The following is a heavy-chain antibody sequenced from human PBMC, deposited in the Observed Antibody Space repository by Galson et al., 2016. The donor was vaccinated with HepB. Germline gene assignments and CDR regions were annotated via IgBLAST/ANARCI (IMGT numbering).Heavy chain of an antibody. CDR1: GGSVSSTSYY. CDR3: AKGGDDGA. CDR2: IVPGGDST. V-gene: IGHV3-23*01. D-gene: IGHD5-12*01. J-gene: IGHJ5*02. Sequence: ETLSLTRSVSGGSVSSTSYYWSWIRQPPGKGLEWVSAIVPGGDSTYYTDSVRARFIVSRDNSKNTLYLQMNSLRADDTAVYYCAKGGDDGAWGQGTLVIVSS.